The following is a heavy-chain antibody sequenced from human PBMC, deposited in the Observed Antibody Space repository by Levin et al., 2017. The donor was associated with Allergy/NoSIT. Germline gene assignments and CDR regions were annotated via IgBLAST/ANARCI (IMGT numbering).Heavy chain of an antibody. CDR1: GFTFSSYS. Sequence: GGSLRLSCAASGFTFSSYSMNWVRQAPGKGLEWVSYISSSSSTIYYADSVKGRFTISRDNAKNSLYLQMNSLRAEDTAVYYCARDRVRYSSGWYEVVDYWGQGTLVTVSS. D-gene: IGHD6-19*01. V-gene: IGHV3-48*01. J-gene: IGHJ4*02. CDR3: ARDRVRYSSGWYEVVDY. CDR2: ISSSSSTI.